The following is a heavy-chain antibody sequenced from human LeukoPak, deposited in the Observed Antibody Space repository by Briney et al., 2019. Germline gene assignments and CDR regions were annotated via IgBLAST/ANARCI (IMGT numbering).Heavy chain of an antibody. V-gene: IGHV1-8*02. D-gene: IGHD1-26*01. Sequence: ASVKVSCKASGYTFTGYYMRWVRQATGQGLEWMGWMNPNSDYTGYAQKFQGRVTMTRNTSISTAYMELSSLRSEDTAVYYCARGLDSSGSFRPYDAFDIWGRGTMVTVSS. CDR2: MNPNSDYT. J-gene: IGHJ3*02. CDR3: ARGLDSSGSFRPYDAFDI. CDR1: GYTFTGYY.